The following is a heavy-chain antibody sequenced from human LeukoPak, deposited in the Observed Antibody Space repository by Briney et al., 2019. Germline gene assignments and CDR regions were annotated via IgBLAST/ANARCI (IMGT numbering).Heavy chain of an antibody. CDR2: IYYSGST. D-gene: IGHD3/OR15-3a*01. V-gene: IGHV4-59*11. CDR1: GGSISSHY. Sequence: SETLSLTCTVSGGSISSHYWSWIRQPPGKGLEWIGYIYYSGSTNYNPSLKSRVTISVDTSKNQFSLKLSSVTAADTAVYYCASGARGWTAEYFQHWGQGTLVTVSS. CDR3: ASGARGWTAEYFQH. J-gene: IGHJ1*01.